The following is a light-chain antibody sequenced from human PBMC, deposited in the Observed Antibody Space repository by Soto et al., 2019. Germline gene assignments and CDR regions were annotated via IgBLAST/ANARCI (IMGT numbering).Light chain of an antibody. J-gene: IGKJ5*01. CDR3: QQRSNWLIT. V-gene: IGKV3-11*01. CDR2: DAS. Sequence: EVVLTQSPATLSLSPAERATLSCRASQSFSSYLAWYQQKPGQAPRLLIYDASNRATGIPARFSGSGSGTDFTLTISSLEPEDFAVYYCQQRSNWLIT. CDR1: QSFSSY.